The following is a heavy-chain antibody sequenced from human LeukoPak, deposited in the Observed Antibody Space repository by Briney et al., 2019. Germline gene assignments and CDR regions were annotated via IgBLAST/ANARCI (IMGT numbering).Heavy chain of an antibody. Sequence: GGSLRLSCAASGFTFSSYSMNWVRQAPGKGLEWVSYISSASNTIYYADSVKGRFTISRDNAKNSLYLQMNSLRAEDTAVYYCSRWESGGDYFDYWGQGTLVTVSS. CDR1: GFTFSSYS. CDR3: SRWESGGDYFDY. J-gene: IGHJ4*02. CDR2: ISSASNTI. V-gene: IGHV3-48*04. D-gene: IGHD3-16*01.